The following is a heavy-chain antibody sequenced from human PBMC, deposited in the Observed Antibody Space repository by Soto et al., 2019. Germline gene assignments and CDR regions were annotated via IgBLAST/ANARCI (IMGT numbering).Heavy chain of an antibody. D-gene: IGHD3-22*01. J-gene: IGHJ4*02. CDR3: ARLYDSSRYQHYFDY. V-gene: IGHV4-38-2*02. CDR1: GYSITNGYF. Sequence: LSLTCTVSGYSITNGYFWGCILQPPGKGLECIGSMYHSGNTYYNPSLKSRVTVSVDTSKNQFSLRLSSVTAADTAVYYCARLYDSSRYQHYFDYWGQRTPVTVCS. CDR2: MYHSGNT.